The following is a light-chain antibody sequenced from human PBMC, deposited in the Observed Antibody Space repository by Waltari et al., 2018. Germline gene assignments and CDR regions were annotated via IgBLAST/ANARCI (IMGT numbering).Light chain of an antibody. J-gene: IGLJ3*02. CDR2: GKN. Sequence: SSELTQDPAVSVALGQTVRITCQGDSLRTFYATWYQQKAGQGPILVMYGKNNRPSGIPDRFPGSSSGNTASLTITGAQAEDEADYYCHCRDTSGTHWVFGGGTKLTVL. CDR3: HCRDTSGTHWV. V-gene: IGLV3-19*01. CDR1: SLRTFY.